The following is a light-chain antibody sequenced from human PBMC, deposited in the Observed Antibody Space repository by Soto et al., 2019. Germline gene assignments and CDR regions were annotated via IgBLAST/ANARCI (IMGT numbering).Light chain of an antibody. V-gene: IGKV1-27*01. J-gene: IGKJ3*01. CDR2: GAS. CDR3: HEYNSGPRT. Sequence: DIQMTQSPSSLSASVGDRVTFSCRASQDISNFLAWYQQKPGKVTKLLIYGASTLQSGVPSRFSGSRSGTDFTLNISSLQPEDVATYYCHEYNSGPRTFGHGTNVV. CDR1: QDISNF.